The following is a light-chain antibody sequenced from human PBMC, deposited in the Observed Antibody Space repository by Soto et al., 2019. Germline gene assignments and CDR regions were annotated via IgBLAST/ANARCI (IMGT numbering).Light chain of an antibody. J-gene: IGLJ3*02. CDR1: SSDVGGYNS. V-gene: IGLV2-8*01. CDR3: SSHADSDTRV. Sequence: QSALTQPPSASGSPGQSVTISCTGTSSDVGGYNSVSWYQQHPGRAPKLMIYEVSKRPSGVPDRFSGSKSANTASLTVSGLEADDEADYYCSSHADSDTRVFGGGTKLTVL. CDR2: EVS.